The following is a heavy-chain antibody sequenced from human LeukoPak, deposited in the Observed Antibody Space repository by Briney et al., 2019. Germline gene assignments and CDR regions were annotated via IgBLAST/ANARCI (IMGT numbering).Heavy chain of an antibody. CDR1: GYTFRSFD. J-gene: IGHJ6*02. Sequence: ASVKVSCKASGYTFRSFDVNWVRQATGQGLEWMGWMNPNSGNTDYAQEFQGRVTMTRNTSINTAYMEVSGLTSEDTAVYYCARAPSPASYAMDVWGQGTTVTVSS. CDR2: MNPNSGNT. CDR3: ARAPSPASYAMDV. V-gene: IGHV1-8*01.